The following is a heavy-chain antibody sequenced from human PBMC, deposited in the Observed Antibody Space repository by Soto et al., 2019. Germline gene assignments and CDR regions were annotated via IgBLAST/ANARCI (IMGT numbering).Heavy chain of an antibody. CDR3: ARARIQLWLLGMDV. CDR1: GGSISSYY. J-gene: IGHJ6*02. V-gene: IGHV4-59*01. Sequence: PSETLSLTCTVSGGSISSYYWSWIRQPPGKGLEWIGYIYYSGSTNYNPSLKSRVTISVDTSKNQFSLKPSSVTAADTAVYYCARARIQLWLLGMDVWGQGTTVTVCS. CDR2: IYYSGST. D-gene: IGHD5-18*01.